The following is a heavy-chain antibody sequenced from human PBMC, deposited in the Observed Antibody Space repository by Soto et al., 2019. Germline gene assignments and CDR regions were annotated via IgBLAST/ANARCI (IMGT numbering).Heavy chain of an antibody. CDR1: GFTVSSNY. J-gene: IGHJ4*02. CDR3: TRWKESYPDY. V-gene: IGHV3-53*04. D-gene: IGHD1-26*01. CDR2: IFSGGST. Sequence: PGGSLRLSCAASGFTVSSNYMSWVRQAPGKGLEWVSVIFSGGSTYYADSVKGRFTISRHNSKNTLYLQMNSLKREDTAVYYCTRWKESYPDYWGQGTLVTVSS.